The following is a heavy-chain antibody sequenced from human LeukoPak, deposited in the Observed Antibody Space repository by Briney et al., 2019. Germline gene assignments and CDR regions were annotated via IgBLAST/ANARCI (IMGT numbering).Heavy chain of an antibody. CDR3: ARRGGDNWNDEVLYYFDY. J-gene: IGHJ4*02. CDR1: GGTFSSYA. V-gene: IGHV1-69*05. CDR2: IIPIFGTA. Sequence: GASVKVSCKASGGTFSSYAISWVRQAPGQGLEWMGGIIPIFGTANYAQKFQGRVTITTDESTSTAYMELSSLRSEDTAVYYCARRGGDNWNDEVLYYFDYWGQGTLVTVSS. D-gene: IGHD1-1*01.